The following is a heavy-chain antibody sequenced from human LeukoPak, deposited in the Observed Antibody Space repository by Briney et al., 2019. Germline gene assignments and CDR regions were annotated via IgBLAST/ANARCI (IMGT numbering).Heavy chain of an antibody. D-gene: IGHD5-18*01. CDR3: ARDHSYGGYFDY. Sequence: PSQTLSLTCTVSGGSISSGDYYWSWIRQPRGKGLEWIGYIYYSGSTYYNPSLKSRVTISVDTSKNQFSLKLSSVTAADTAVYYCARDHSYGGYFDYWGQGTLVTVSS. J-gene: IGHJ4*02. V-gene: IGHV4-30-4*08. CDR2: IYYSGST. CDR1: GGSISSGDYY.